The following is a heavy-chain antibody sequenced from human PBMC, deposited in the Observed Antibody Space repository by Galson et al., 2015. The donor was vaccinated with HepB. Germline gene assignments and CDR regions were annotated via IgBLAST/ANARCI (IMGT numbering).Heavy chain of an antibody. J-gene: IGHJ6*03. D-gene: IGHD2-2*01. Sequence: SLRLSCAASGFPFSDYGMHWVRQAPGKGLEWVAVVSFDGSDKYYADSVRGRFSISRDSSKNTLYLQMNSLRPEDTAVYYCAKDNSCSSTNCRYYYYYYYMDVWGKGTTVTVSS. CDR2: VSFDGSDK. CDR3: AKDNSCSSTNCRYYYYYYYMDV. CDR1: GFPFSDYG. V-gene: IGHV3-30*18.